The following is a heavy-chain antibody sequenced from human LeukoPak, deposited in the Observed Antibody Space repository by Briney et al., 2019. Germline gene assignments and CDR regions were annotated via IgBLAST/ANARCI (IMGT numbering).Heavy chain of an antibody. CDR2: ITPSCETT. J-gene: IGHJ5*01. CDR1: GGTFNTKT. CDR3: ARGVRQYNWNDGESFDP. Sequence: AAVKVSSKGSGGTFNTKTINGGRQAPGQSLERMGEITPSCETTKYAQKFQGRGTISADKATQFAYLELPRLTSEDTAVYYCARGVRQYNWNDGESFDPWGQGTLVTVSS. V-gene: IGHV1-69*06. D-gene: IGHD1-1*01.